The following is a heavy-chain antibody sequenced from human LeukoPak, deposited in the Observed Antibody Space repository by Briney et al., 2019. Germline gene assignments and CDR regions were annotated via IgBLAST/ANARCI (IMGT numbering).Heavy chain of an antibody. Sequence: ASVKVSCKASGYTFTSYVISWVRQAPGQGLEWMGWISAYNGNTNYAQKLQGRVTMTTDTSTSTAYMELRSLRSDDKAVYYCARDDYGGNWFDPWGQGTLVTVSS. CDR2: ISAYNGNT. J-gene: IGHJ5*02. D-gene: IGHD4-23*01. V-gene: IGHV1-18*01. CDR1: GYTFTSYV. CDR3: ARDDYGGNWFDP.